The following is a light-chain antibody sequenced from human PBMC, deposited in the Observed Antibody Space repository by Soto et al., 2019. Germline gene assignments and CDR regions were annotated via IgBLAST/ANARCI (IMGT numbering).Light chain of an antibody. J-gene: IGLJ1*01. Sequence: QSALTQPASVSWSPGQSITIPCTGTNSDVGGYNYVSWYQHHPGKAPKLMIYEVFNRPSGVSSRFSGSKSGSTASLTISGLQAEDEADYYCSSYTTTNTIYVFGTGTKVTVL. CDR2: EVF. V-gene: IGLV2-14*01. CDR3: SSYTTTNTIYV. CDR1: NSDVGGYNY.